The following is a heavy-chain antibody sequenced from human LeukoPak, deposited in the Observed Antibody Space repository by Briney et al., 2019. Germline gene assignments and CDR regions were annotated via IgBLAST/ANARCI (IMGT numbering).Heavy chain of an antibody. CDR2: ISGSGGST. V-gene: IGHV3-23*01. CDR3: AKVLYSNYGIPHY. CDR1: GFTFSSYA. D-gene: IGHD4-11*01. J-gene: IGHJ4*02. Sequence: GGSLRLSCAASGFTFSSYAMSWVRQAPGKGLEWVSAISGSGGSTYYADSVKGRFAISRDNSKNTLYLQMNSLRAEDTAVYYCAKVLYSNYGIPHYWGQGTLVTVSS.